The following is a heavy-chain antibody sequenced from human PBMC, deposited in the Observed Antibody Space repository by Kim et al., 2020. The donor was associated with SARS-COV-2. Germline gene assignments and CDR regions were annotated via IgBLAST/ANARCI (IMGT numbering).Heavy chain of an antibody. CDR3: AREMSPRDYYDSSGYHDAFDI. J-gene: IGHJ3*02. CDR2: IIPIFGTA. D-gene: IGHD3-22*01. CDR1: GGTFSSYA. V-gene: IGHV1-69*13. Sequence: SVKVSCKASGGTFSSYAISWVRQAPGQGLEWMGGIIPIFGTANYAQKFQGRVTITADESTSTAYMELSSLRSEDTAVYYCAREMSPRDYYDSSGYHDAFDIWGQGTMVTVSS.